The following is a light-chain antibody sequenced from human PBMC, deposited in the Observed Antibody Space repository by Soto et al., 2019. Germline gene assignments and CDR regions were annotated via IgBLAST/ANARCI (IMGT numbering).Light chain of an antibody. CDR3: PQYDFYST. V-gene: IGKV1-5*03. Sequence: DIQMTQSPSTLSASVGDRVTITCRASQSIGSGLAWYQQKPGKAPKLLIYKASTLESEVPLRFSGSGSGTAITLNIASLQTDDFATYYCPQYDFYSTFGQGTKVEIK. CDR1: QSIGSG. CDR2: KAS. J-gene: IGKJ1*01.